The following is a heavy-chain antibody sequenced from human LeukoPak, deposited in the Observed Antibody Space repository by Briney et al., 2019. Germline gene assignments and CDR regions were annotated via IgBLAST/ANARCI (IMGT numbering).Heavy chain of an antibody. V-gene: IGHV3-7*01. CDR2: IKEDGSEK. D-gene: IGHD4-17*01. J-gene: IGHJ4*02. CDR1: GFTFGSYW. CDR3: ARGYGATDY. Sequence: GGSLRLSCAASGFTFGSYWMSWVRQAPGKGLEWVANIKEDGSEKYYVDSVKGRFTISRDNAKNSLYLQMNSLRAEDTAVYYCARGYGATDYWGQGTLVTVSS.